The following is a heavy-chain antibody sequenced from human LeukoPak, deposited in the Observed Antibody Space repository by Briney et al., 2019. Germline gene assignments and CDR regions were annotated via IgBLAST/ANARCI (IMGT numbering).Heavy chain of an antibody. CDR2: ISGSGGST. V-gene: IGHV3-23*01. Sequence: PGGSLRLSCAASGFTFSSYAMSWVRQAPGKGREWVSAISGSGGSTYYADPVKGRFTISRDNAKNSLYLQMNSLRAEDTAVYYCARAVEGEMATTPHLDYWGQGTLVTVSS. CDR1: GFTFSSYA. CDR3: ARAVEGEMATTPHLDY. J-gene: IGHJ4*02. D-gene: IGHD5-24*01.